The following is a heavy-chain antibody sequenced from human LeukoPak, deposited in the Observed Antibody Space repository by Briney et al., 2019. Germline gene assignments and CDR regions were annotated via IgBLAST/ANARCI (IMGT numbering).Heavy chain of an antibody. V-gene: IGHV3-11*04. CDR1: GFTFSDYY. Sequence: GGSLRLPCAASGFTFSDYYMSWIRQAPGKGLEWVSYISSSGSTIYYADSVKGRFTISRDNAKNSLYLQMNSLRAEDTAIYYCAREDDWNYEDYWGQGTLVTVSS. J-gene: IGHJ4*02. CDR3: AREDDWNYEDY. D-gene: IGHD1-7*01. CDR2: ISSSGSTI.